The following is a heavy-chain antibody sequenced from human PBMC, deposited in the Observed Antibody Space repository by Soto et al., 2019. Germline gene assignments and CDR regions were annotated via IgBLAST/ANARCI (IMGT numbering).Heavy chain of an antibody. CDR3: AMQRSGVAY. V-gene: IGHV1-18*01. CDR2: ISAYNGDT. J-gene: IGHJ4*02. D-gene: IGHD6-25*01. CDR1: GYAFTSYG. Sequence: QAQLVQSGGEVKKPGASVKVSCRASGYAFTSYGYAWVRQAPGQGLEWMGWISAYNGDTNYAQKIQDRVTLTTDTSTTTVHMELRNLGSDDTAVYYCAMQRSGVAYWGQGTLVTVSS.